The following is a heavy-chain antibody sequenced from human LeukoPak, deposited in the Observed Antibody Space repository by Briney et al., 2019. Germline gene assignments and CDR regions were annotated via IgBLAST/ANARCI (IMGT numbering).Heavy chain of an antibody. CDR3: ARDSEGGDNSGYFRLLGFAFEI. Sequence: GASVKVSCKASGYSFTDYNIVWVRQAPGQRFEWMGWIHVGNGLTKYSQKFQGRVTISRDTSARTAYMELSSLRSEDMAVYYCARDSEGGDNSGYFRLLGFAFEIWGQGTMVTVSS. D-gene: IGHD3-22*01. J-gene: IGHJ3*02. CDR1: GYSFTDYN. V-gene: IGHV1-3*03. CDR2: IHVGNGLT.